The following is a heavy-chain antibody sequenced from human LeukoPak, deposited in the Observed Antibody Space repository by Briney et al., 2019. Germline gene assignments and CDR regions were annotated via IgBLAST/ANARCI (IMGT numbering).Heavy chain of an antibody. Sequence: GGSLRPSCAASGFTFSSYSMNWVRQAPGKGLEWVSSISSSSSYIYYADSVKGRFTISRDNAKNSLYLQMNSLRAEDTAVYYCARDGARGGYFDYWGQGTLVTVSS. CDR1: GFTFSSYS. J-gene: IGHJ4*02. D-gene: IGHD3-16*01. CDR2: ISSSSSYI. V-gene: IGHV3-21*01. CDR3: ARDGARGGYFDY.